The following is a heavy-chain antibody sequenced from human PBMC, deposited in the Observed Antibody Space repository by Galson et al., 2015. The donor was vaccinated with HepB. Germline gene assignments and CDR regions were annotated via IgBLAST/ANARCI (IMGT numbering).Heavy chain of an antibody. CDR1: GFTFSSYV. J-gene: IGHJ6*03. CDR2: ISGSGGST. CDR3: ARQYCSSTSCPWHYYYYYMDV. D-gene: IGHD2-2*01. V-gene: IGHV3-23*01. Sequence: SLRLSCAASGFTFSSYVMKWVRQAPGKGLEWVSGISGSGGSTYYADSVKGRFTISRDNAKNSLYLQMNSLRAEDTAVYYCARQYCSSTSCPWHYYYYYMDVWGKGTTVTVSS.